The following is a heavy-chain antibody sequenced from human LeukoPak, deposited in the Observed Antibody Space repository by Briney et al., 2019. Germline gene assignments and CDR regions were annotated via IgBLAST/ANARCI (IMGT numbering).Heavy chain of an antibody. Sequence: PGGSLRLSCAASGFTFSSYTIHWVRQAPGKGLVWVSRIKSDGSTRYADSVKGRFTISRDNAKNTVSLQMNSLRAEDTGVYYCARAPSEIGGYYPEYFRHWGQGTLVTVSP. CDR1: GFTFSSYT. J-gene: IGHJ1*01. CDR2: IKSDGST. D-gene: IGHD3-22*01. V-gene: IGHV3-74*01. CDR3: ARAPSEIGGYYPEYFRH.